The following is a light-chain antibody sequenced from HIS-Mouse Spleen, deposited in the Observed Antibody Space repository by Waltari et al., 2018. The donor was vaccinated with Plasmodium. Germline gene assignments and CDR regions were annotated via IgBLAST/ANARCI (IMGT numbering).Light chain of an antibody. CDR3: CSYAGSSTFVV. V-gene: IGLV2-23*03. Sequence: QSALTPPASVSGSPGPSIPISCTGTSSDVGRYNLVSWYQQHPGKAPKRMIYEGSKRPSGVSNRFSGSKSGNTASLTISGLQAEDEADYYCCSYAGSSTFVVFGGGTKLTVL. CDR2: EGS. J-gene: IGLJ2*01. CDR1: SSDVGRYNL.